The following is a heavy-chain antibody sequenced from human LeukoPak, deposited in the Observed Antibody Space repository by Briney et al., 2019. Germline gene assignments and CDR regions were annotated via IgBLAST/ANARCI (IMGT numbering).Heavy chain of an antibody. D-gene: IGHD6-19*01. CDR2: IIPMFGTA. CDR3: ARVDRYSSWGNYFDY. CDR1: GGTFSRYV. Sequence: SVKVSCKASGGTFSRYVISWVRQAPGQGLEWMGGIIPMFGTANYAQKFQGRVTITADESTSTAYMELSSLRSEDTAVYYCARVDRYSSWGNYFDYWGQGTLVTVSS. J-gene: IGHJ4*02. V-gene: IGHV1-69*13.